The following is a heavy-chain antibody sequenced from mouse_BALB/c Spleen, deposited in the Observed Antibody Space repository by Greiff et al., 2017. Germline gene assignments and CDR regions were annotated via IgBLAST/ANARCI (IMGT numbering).Heavy chain of an antibody. CDR1: GFNIKDTY. CDR3: ARQILRYYYAMDY. CDR2: IDPANGNT. J-gene: IGHJ4*01. D-gene: IGHD1-1*01. Sequence: VQLQQSGAELVKPGASVKLSCTASGFNIKDTYMHWVKQRPEQGLEWIGRIDPANGNTKYDPKFQGKATITADTSSNTAYLQLSSLTSEDTAVYYCARQILRYYYAMDYWGQGTSVTVSS. V-gene: IGHV14-3*02.